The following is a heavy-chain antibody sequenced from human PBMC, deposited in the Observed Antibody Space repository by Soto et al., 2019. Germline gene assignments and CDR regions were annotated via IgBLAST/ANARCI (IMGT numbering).Heavy chain of an antibody. CDR1: GFSFSSYT. J-gene: IGHJ5*01. Sequence: EVQLVESGGGLVQPGESLRLSCTASGFSFSSYTMNWIRQAPGKGLQWVASITNRGTHTYSADSLKGRFTISRDNDKISLYLQMNNLRAEDTAIYYCARAHEVAWFDSWGLGTLVTVTS. CDR3: ARAHEVAWFDS. V-gene: IGHV3-21*06. D-gene: IGHD2-15*01. CDR2: ITNRGTHT.